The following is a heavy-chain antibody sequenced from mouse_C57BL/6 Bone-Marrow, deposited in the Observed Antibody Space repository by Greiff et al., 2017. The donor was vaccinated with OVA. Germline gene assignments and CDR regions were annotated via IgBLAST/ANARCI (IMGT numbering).Heavy chain of an antibody. CDR2: IHPNSGST. CDR3: ARRGYYDYDGAWFAY. V-gene: IGHV1-64*01. CDR1: GYTFTSYW. D-gene: IGHD2-4*01. J-gene: IGHJ3*01. Sequence: QVQLKQPGAELVKPGASVKLSCKASGYTFTSYWMHWVKQRPGQGLEWIGMIHPNSGSTNYNEKFKSKATLTVDQSSSTAYMQLSSLTSEDSAVYYCARRGYYDYDGAWFAYWGQGTLVTVSA.